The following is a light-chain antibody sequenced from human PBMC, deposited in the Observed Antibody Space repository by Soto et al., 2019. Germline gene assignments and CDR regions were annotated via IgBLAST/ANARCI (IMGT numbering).Light chain of an antibody. J-gene: IGLJ2*01. V-gene: IGLV4-69*01. Sequence: QTVVTQSPSASASLGASVKLTCTLSSGHSSYAIAWHQQQPEKGPRYLMKLSSDGSHSKGDGIPDRFSGSSSGAERYLTIFSLQSEDEADYYCQTWDIGARVVFGGGTKLTVL. CDR3: QTWDIGARVV. CDR2: LSSDGSH. CDR1: SGHSSYA.